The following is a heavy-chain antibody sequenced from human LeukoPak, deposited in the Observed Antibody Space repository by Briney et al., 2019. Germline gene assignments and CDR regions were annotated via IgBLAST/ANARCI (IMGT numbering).Heavy chain of an antibody. CDR1: GGSISSYY. CDR3: ARLWSSSSWYNWFDP. D-gene: IGHD6-13*01. V-gene: IGHV4-59*08. Sequence: SETLSLTCTVSGGSISSYYWSWIRQPPGKGLEWIGYIYYSGSTNYNPSLKSRVTISVDTSKNQFSLKLSSVTAADTAVYYCARLWSSSSWYNWFDPWGQGTLVTVSS. J-gene: IGHJ5*02. CDR2: IYYSGST.